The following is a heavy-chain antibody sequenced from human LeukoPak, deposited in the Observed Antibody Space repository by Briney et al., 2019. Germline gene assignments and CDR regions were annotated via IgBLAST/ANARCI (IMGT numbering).Heavy chain of an antibody. V-gene: IGHV1-18*01. CDR2: ISGYNGNT. CDR1: GYTFTNYG. CDR3: ARDGNYYDSSGYYQTDAFDI. Sequence: ASVKVSCKASGYTFTNYGISWVPQAPGQELEWMGWISGYNGNTKYAQKFQGRVTMTTDTSTSTAYMELSSLRSDDTAVYYCARDGNYYDSSGYYQTDAFDIWGQGTMVTVSS. D-gene: IGHD3-22*01. J-gene: IGHJ3*02.